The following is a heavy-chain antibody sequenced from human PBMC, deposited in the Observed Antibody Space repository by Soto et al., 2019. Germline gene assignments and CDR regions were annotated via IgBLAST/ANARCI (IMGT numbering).Heavy chain of an antibody. CDR2: ISYDGSNK. J-gene: IGHJ4*02. V-gene: IGHV3-30-3*01. Sequence: QVQLVESGGGVVQPGRSLRLSCAASGFTFSSYAMHWVRQAPGKGLEWVAVISYDGSNKYYADSVKGRFTISRDNSKNTLYLQMNSLRAEDTAVYYCARADSSGYPHIDYWGQGTLVTVSS. D-gene: IGHD3-22*01. CDR3: ARADSSGYPHIDY. CDR1: GFTFSSYA.